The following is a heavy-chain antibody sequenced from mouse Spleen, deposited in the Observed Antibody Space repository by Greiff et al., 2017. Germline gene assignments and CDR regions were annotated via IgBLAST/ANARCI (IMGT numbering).Heavy chain of an antibody. D-gene: IGHD2-3*01. Sequence: QVQLKETGPGLLAPSQSLSITCTVSGFSLTSYGVHWVRQPPGKGLEWLVVIWSDGSTNYNSALKSRLSISKDNSKSQVFLKMNSLQTDDTAMYYCARHNDGSLAYWGQGTLVTVSA. J-gene: IGHJ3*01. CDR2: IWSDGST. V-gene: IGHV2-6-1*01. CDR1: GFSLTSYG. CDR3: ARHNDGSLAY.